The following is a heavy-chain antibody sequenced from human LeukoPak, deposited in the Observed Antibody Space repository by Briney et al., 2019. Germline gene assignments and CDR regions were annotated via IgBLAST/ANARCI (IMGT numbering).Heavy chain of an antibody. Sequence: PGGSLRLSCTASGFTFGDYATSWVRQAPGKGLEWVGFIRSKAYGGTTEYAASVKGRFTISRDDSKSIAYLQMNSLKTEDTAVYYCTRSTYYYDSSGYYPHLSYWYFDLWGRGTLVTVSS. CDR3: TRSTYYYDSSGYYPHLSYWYFDL. CDR1: GFTFGDYA. D-gene: IGHD3-22*01. V-gene: IGHV3-49*04. J-gene: IGHJ2*01. CDR2: IRSKAYGGTT.